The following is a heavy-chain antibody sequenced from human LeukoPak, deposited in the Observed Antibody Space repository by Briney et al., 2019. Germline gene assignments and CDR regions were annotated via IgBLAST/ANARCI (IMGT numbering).Heavy chain of an antibody. CDR3: AKHGGRYFDS. CDR2: TSHDGNA. V-gene: IGHV4-4*02. J-gene: IGHJ4*02. D-gene: IGHD4-23*01. Sequence: PSETLSLTCAVSGGSISTNTWWSWVRQPPGKGLEWIGQTSHDGNADYTPSLKSRVTISVDKSKNQLSLKLNSVTAADSAMYYCAKHGGRYFDSWGQGTLVTVSS. CDR1: GGSISTNTW.